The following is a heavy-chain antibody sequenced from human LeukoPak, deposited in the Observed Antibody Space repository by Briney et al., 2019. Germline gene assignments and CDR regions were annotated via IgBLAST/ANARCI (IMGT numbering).Heavy chain of an antibody. D-gene: IGHD2-2*01. Sequence: GGSLRLSCCASGFTFSRYAMHWVRQAPGKGLEYVSGITSDGGSTYYADSVKGRFTISRDNSKNTLYLQMSSLTTEETAVYSCVKTYGYCSATGCYVFDYWGQGTLVTVSS. CDR1: GFTFSRYA. J-gene: IGHJ4*02. CDR2: ITSDGGST. CDR3: VKTYGYCSATGCYVFDY. V-gene: IGHV3-64D*09.